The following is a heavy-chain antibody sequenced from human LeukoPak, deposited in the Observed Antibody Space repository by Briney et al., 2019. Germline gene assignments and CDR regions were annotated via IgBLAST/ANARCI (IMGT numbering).Heavy chain of an antibody. Sequence: APVKFSCKASGYTFTSYVISWVRQAPGPRLERMGWISAYNGNTNYAQKLQGRVTMTTDTSTSTAYMELRSLRSDDTAVYYCARKYSSSWIYYFDYWGQGTLVTVSS. CDR1: GYTFTSYV. V-gene: IGHV1-18*01. J-gene: IGHJ4*02. D-gene: IGHD6-13*01. CDR2: ISAYNGNT. CDR3: ARKYSSSWIYYFDY.